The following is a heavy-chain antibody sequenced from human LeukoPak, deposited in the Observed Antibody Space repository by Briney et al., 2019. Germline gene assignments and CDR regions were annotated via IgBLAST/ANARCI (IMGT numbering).Heavy chain of an antibody. CDR2: IYSGGDT. V-gene: IGHV3-66*01. CDR1: GFTVSNNY. D-gene: IGHD1-26*01. Sequence: GGSLRLSCAASGFTVSNNYMNWVRQAPGKGLEWVSLIYSGGDTHYADSVKGRFTISRDSSKNTLYLQMNSPRAEDTAVYYCARDPPAVRANTYAWGQGTLVTVSS. J-gene: IGHJ5*02. CDR3: ARDPPAVRANTYA.